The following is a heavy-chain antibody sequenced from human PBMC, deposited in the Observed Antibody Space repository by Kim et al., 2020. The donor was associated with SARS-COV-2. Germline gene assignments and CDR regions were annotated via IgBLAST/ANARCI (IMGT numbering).Heavy chain of an antibody. V-gene: IGHV7-4-1*02. Sequence: ASVKVSCKASGYTFTSYAMNWVRQAPGQGLEWMGWINTNTGNPTYAQGFTGRFVFSLDTSVSTAYLQISSLKAEDTAVYYCARELGWELIYYYYGMDVWGQGTTVTVSS. D-gene: IGHD1-26*01. CDR2: INTNTGNP. CDR1: GYTFTSYA. CDR3: ARELGWELIYYYYGMDV. J-gene: IGHJ6*02.